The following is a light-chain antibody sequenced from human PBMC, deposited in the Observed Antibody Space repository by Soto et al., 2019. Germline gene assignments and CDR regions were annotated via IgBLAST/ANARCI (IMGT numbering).Light chain of an antibody. J-gene: IGKJ1*01. Sequence: EIVLTQSPGTLSLSPGERATLSCRASQSVSSSYLAWYQQKPGQAPRLLIYGASSRATGIPDRFSGSGSGTDFTLTISRLEPEDFAVYYCQQYGSSPLAFVQGTKGEIK. V-gene: IGKV3-20*01. CDR1: QSVSSSY. CDR3: QQYGSSPLA. CDR2: GAS.